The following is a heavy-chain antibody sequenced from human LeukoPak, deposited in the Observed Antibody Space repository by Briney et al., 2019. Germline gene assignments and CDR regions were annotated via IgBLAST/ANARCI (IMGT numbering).Heavy chain of an antibody. V-gene: IGHV3-9*01. D-gene: IGHD3-22*01. J-gene: IGHJ4*02. Sequence: PEGSLRLSCAASGFTFDDCAMHWVRQAPGKGLEWVSGISWNSGSIGYADSVKGRFTISRDNAKNSLYLQMNSLRAEDTALYYCAKGGYYDSSGLFDYWGQGTLVTVSS. CDR2: ISWNSGSI. CDR1: GFTFDDCA. CDR3: AKGGYYDSSGLFDY.